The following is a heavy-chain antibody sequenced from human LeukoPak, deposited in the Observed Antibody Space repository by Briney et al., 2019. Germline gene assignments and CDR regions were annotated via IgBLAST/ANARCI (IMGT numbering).Heavy chain of an antibody. CDR2: ISWNSGSI. CDR1: GFTFDDYA. CDR3: AKDTTPYYYGSGSYLADY. V-gene: IGHV3-9*01. D-gene: IGHD3-10*01. Sequence: GGSLRLSCAASGFTFDDYAMHWVRRAPGKGLEWVSGISWNSGSIGYTDSVKGRFTISRDNAKNSLYLQMNSLRAEDTALYYCAKDTTPYYYGSGSYLADYWGQGTLVTVSS. J-gene: IGHJ4*02.